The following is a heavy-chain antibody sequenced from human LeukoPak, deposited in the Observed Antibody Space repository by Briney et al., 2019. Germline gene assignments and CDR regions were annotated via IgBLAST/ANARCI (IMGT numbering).Heavy chain of an antibody. J-gene: IGHJ4*02. D-gene: IGHD6-19*01. CDR3: AKGTTGYSSGWYDY. V-gene: IGHV3-9*03. CDR1: GFTFSSYA. CDR2: ISWNSGSI. Sequence: GGSLRLSCAASGFTFSSYAMSWVRQAPGKGLEWVSGISWNSGSIGYADSVKGRFTISRDNAKNSLYLQMNSLRAEDMALYYCAKGTTGYSSGWYDYWGQGTLVTVSS.